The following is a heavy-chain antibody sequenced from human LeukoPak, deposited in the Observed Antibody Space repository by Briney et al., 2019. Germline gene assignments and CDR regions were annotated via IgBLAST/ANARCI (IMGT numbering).Heavy chain of an antibody. CDR1: GGSLDSSGW. D-gene: IGHD2/OR15-2a*01. CDR3: ATQILLCHYY. J-gene: IGHJ4*02. Sequence: SGTLSLTCAISGGSLDSSGWWTWVRQPPGKGLEWVGEISHTGSTKFNPSLQSRVIISGDMSKNQFSLKLSSVTAADTAVYYCATQILLCHYYWGQGTLVTVSS. V-gene: IGHV4-4*02. CDR2: ISHTGST.